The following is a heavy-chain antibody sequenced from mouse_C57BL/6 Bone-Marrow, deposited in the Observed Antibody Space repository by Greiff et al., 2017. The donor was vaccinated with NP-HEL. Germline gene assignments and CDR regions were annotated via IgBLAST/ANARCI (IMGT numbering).Heavy chain of an antibody. D-gene: IGHD1-1*01. CDR1: GYTFTSYG. Sequence: QVQLKQSGAELARPGASVKLSCKASGYTFTSYGISWVKQRTGQGLEWIGEIYPRSGNTYYNEKFKGKATLTADKSSSTAYMELRSLTSEDSAVYFCAPRGSSYRFAYWGQGTLVTVSA. J-gene: IGHJ3*01. CDR2: IYPRSGNT. CDR3: APRGSSYRFAY. V-gene: IGHV1-81*01.